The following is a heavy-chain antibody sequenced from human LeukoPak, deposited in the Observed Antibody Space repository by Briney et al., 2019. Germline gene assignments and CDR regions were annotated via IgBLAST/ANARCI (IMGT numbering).Heavy chain of an antibody. Sequence: GGSLRLSCAASGFTFSSYSMNWVRQAPGKGLEWVSSISSSSSYIYYADSVKGRFTISRDNAKNSLYLQMNSLRAEDTAVYYCARDQGYYYDSSGYTYWGQGTLVTVSS. V-gene: IGHV3-21*01. D-gene: IGHD3-22*01. CDR1: GFTFSSYS. CDR2: ISSSSSYI. J-gene: IGHJ4*02. CDR3: ARDQGYYYDSSGYTY.